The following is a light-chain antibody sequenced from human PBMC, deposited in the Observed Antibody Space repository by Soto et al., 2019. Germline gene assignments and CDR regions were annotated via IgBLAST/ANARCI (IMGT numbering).Light chain of an antibody. CDR2: GAS. Sequence: EIVMTQSPATLSVSPGERATLSCRASQSVSSNLAWYQQKPGQAPRLLIYGASNRATGITARFSGSGSGTEFTLTISSLQSEDFAVYYCQQYNSWPPLTFGGGTKVEIK. V-gene: IGKV3-15*01. CDR1: QSVSSN. J-gene: IGKJ4*01. CDR3: QQYNSWPPLT.